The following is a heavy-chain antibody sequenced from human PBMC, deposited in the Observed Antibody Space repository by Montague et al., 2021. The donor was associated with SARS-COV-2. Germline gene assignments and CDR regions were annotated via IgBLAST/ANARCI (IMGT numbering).Heavy chain of an antibody. CDR3: AKTGGFSEILADYDIPLDVLLRHRRSAVYPPRRPFRI. Sequence: SETLSLTCAVYGGTNSGSVWPWTRQPPGKGLERLGEIYHRKNHKYKPSVVTRVLVSVHTSKRLFSLQLRTVYAADKVVYYCAKTGGFSEILADYDIPLDVLLRHRRSAVYPPRRPFRIWGQ. J-gene: IGHJ3*02. CDR2: IYHRKNH. CDR1: GGTNSGSV. D-gene: IGHD3-22*01. V-gene: IGHV4-34*08.